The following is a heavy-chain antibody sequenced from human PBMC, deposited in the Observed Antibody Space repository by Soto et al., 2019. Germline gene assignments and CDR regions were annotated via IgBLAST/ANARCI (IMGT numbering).Heavy chain of an antibody. D-gene: IGHD5-18*01. J-gene: IGHJ4*02. CDR1: GGTFSSYA. V-gene: IGHV1-69*01. CDR3: TRPLEGYSYVQPGY. CDR2: IIPIFGTA. Sequence: QVQLVQSGAEVKKPGSSVKVSCKASGGTFSSYAISWVRQAPGQGLEWMGGIIPIFGTANYGQKFQGRVTITADESTSTAYMGLSSLRSEDTAVYYCTRPLEGYSYVQPGYWGQGTLVTVSS.